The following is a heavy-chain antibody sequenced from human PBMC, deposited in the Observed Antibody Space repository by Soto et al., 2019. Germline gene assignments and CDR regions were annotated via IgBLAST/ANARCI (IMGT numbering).Heavy chain of an antibody. CDR1: GYTFTGYY. CDR2: ISPKSGGT. CDR3: ARPPGYVSDCYYFDL. D-gene: IGHD3-22*01. J-gene: IGHJ4*02. V-gene: IGHV1-2*02. Sequence: QVQLVQSGAEVKKPGASVKVSCEASGYTFTGYYMHWVRQAPGQGVEWMGRISPKSGGTNYAQKFQGRVTMTWDTSLNTAYMELSSRMFEDTAVYYCARPPGYVSDCYYFDLWGQGTLVTVS.